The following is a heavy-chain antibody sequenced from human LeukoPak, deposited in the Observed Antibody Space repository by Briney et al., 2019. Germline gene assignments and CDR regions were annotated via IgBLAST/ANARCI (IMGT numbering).Heavy chain of an antibody. CDR2: IYYSGST. J-gene: IGHJ4*02. CDR3: ARAPTKAPLYYFDY. D-gene: IGHD2/OR15-2a*01. Sequence: SETLSLTCTVSGGSISSGGYYWSWIRQHPGKGLEWIGYIYYSGSTYYNPSLTSRVTISVDTSKNQFSLKLSSVTAADTAVYYCARAPTKAPLYYFDYWGQGTLVTVSS. V-gene: IGHV4-31*03. CDR1: GGSISSGGYY.